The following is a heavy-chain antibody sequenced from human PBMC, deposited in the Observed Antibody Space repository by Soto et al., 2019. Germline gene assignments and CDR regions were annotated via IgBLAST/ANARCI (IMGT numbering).Heavy chain of an antibody. J-gene: IGHJ3*02. CDR3: ARGVTNDVIAFDI. CDR2: IYSGGST. D-gene: IGHD4-4*01. V-gene: IGHV3-53*04. CDR1: GFTVSSNY. Sequence: EVQLVESGGGLVQPGGSLRLSCAASGFTVSSNYMSWVRQAPGKGLEWVSVIYSGGSTYYADSVKGRFTISRHNSKNTLYLQMNSLRAEDTVVYYCARGVTNDVIAFDIWGQGTMVTVSS.